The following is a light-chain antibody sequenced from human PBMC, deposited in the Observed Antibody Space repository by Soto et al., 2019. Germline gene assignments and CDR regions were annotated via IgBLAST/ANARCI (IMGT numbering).Light chain of an antibody. J-gene: IGKJ1*01. CDR2: DAS. CDR1: QSISSW. V-gene: IGKV1-5*01. Sequence: TQISKTNSTLSASVGDRVTITCRASQSISSWLAWYQQKPGKAPKLLIYDASSLESGVPSRFSGSGSGTEFTLTISSLQPDDFATYYCQQYNSYSWTFGQRTKV. CDR3: QQYNSYSWT.